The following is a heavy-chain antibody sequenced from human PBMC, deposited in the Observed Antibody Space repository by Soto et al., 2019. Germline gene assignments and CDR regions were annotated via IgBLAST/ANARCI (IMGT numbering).Heavy chain of an antibody. V-gene: IGHV4-59*01. CDR1: GGSISSYY. CDR3: ARDRAHIAAAGTYFDY. D-gene: IGHD6-13*01. Sequence: SATLCLTCTVSGGSISSYYWSWIRQPPGKGLEWIGYIYYSGSTNYNPSLKSRVTISVDTSKNQFSLKLSSVTAADTAVYYCARDRAHIAAAGTYFDYWGQGTLVTVSS. J-gene: IGHJ4*02. CDR2: IYYSGST.